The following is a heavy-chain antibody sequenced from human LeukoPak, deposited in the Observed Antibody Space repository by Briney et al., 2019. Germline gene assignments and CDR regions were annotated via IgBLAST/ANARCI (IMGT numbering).Heavy chain of an antibody. CDR1: GFTFSSYA. J-gene: IGHJ4*02. CDR2: ISSSHSTI. Sequence: PGGSLRLSCAASGFTFSSYAMSWIRQAPGKGLEWIGYISSSHSTIYYADSMKGRFTISRDNAENTLYLQMINLRAEDTAVYYCARLYYQLLPYFDYWGQGTLVTVAS. D-gene: IGHD3-10*01. V-gene: IGHV3-48*04. CDR3: ARLYYQLLPYFDY.